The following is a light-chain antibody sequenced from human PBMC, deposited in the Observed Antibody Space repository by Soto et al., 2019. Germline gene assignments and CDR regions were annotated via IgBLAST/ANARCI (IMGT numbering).Light chain of an antibody. V-gene: IGKV3-20*01. CDR1: ESVGSTF. CDR3: QQFGRSGLT. Sequence: EIVLTQSPGTLSLSPGERATLSCRASESVGSTFLGWYQQKPGQAPRLLFYGATSRATGTPDRFSASGSGTEFTLTVSRLEPEDFVVYYCQQFGRSGLTFGGGTKVAIK. J-gene: IGKJ4*01. CDR2: GAT.